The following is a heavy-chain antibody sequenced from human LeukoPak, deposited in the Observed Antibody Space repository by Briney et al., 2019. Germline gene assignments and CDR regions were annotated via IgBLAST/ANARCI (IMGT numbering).Heavy chain of an antibody. Sequence: GGSLRLSCAASGFTFKTYWMHWVRQAPGKGLVWVSHNNSDGSSTSYADSVRGRFTISRDNAKNTLYLQMNSLRAEDTAVYYCTRDLKGPVNDVVCMWGQGTMVTVSS. J-gene: IGHJ3*02. CDR2: NNSDGSST. CDR1: GFTFKTYW. V-gene: IGHV3-74*01. D-gene: IGHD3-10*02. CDR3: TRDLKGPVNDVVCM.